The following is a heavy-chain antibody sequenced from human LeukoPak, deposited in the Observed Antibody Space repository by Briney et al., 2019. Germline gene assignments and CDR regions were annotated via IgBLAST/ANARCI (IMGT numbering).Heavy chain of an antibody. J-gene: IGHJ4*02. CDR3: ARDKWELLIY. V-gene: IGHV3-21*01. Sequence: GGSLRLSCAASGFTFSSYSMNWVRQAPGEGLEWVSSISSSSSYIYYADSVKGRFTISRDNAKNSLYLQMNSLRAEDTAVYYCARDKWELLIYWGQGTLVTVSS. CDR1: GFTFSSYS. CDR2: ISSSSSYI. D-gene: IGHD1-26*01.